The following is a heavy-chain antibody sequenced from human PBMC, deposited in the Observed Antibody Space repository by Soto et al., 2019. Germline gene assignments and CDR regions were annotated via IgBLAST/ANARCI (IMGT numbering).Heavy chain of an antibody. D-gene: IGHD1-1*01. CDR2: IRSKANSYAT. J-gene: IGHJ4*02. Sequence: EVQLVESGGGLVQPGGSLKLSCAASGFTFSGSAMHWVRQASGKGLEWVGRIRSKANSYATAYAASVKGRFTISRDDSKNLLYLQMNNLKIEDTAVYYCTTDDPINRNWGQGTLVTVSS. V-gene: IGHV3-73*02. CDR1: GFTFSGSA. CDR3: TTDDPINRN.